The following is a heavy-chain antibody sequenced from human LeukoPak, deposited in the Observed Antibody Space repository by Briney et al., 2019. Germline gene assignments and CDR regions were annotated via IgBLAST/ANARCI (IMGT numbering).Heavy chain of an antibody. CDR1: GYTFTSYY. J-gene: IGHJ6*02. CDR2: MSPRNGNT. V-gene: IGHV1-8*02. D-gene: IGHD2-8*01. Sequence: ASVKVSCKASGYTFTSYYMHWVRQAPGQGLEWMGWMSPRNGNTGYAQMFQDRVTMTRDTSINTAYMELTSLRSDDTAVYYCARGVNAGMDVWGQGTTVTVSS. CDR3: ARGVNAGMDV.